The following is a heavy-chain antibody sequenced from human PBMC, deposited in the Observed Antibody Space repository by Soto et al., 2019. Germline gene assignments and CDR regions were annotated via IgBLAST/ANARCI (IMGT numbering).Heavy chain of an antibody. J-gene: IGHJ5*02. D-gene: IGHD3-10*01. CDR2: ISRSGTT. Sequence: QVQLQQWGAGLLKPSETLSLSCAVYGGYFNDNYYTWFRQPPGKGLEWIGEISRSGTTKYIPSLKSRASISFDTYKTQVSLQVTSVTAADTAVYYCATSLWFGTQVELWGQGALVTVSS. V-gene: IGHV4-34*01. CDR3: ATSLWFGTQVEL. CDR1: GGYFNDNY.